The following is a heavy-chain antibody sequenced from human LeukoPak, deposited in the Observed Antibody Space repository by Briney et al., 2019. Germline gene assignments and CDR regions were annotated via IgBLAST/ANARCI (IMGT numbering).Heavy chain of an antibody. V-gene: IGHV3-30*02. CDR2: IRYDGSNK. CDR1: GFTFSSYG. D-gene: IGHD2-2*01. J-gene: IGHJ3*02. CDR3: AKDKGYCSSTSCGRTALDI. Sequence: GGSLRLSCAASGFTFSSYGMHGVREAPGKGLEWVAFIRYDGSNKYYADSVKGRFTISRHNSKDILYLQMKSLRAEDTAVYYCAKDKGYCSSTSCGRTALDIWGQGTMVTVSS.